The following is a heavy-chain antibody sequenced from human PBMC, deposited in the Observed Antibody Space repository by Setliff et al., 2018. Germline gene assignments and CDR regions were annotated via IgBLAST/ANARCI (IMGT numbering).Heavy chain of an antibody. CDR1: GFTFSTHA. CDR3: ARDGAHSGYLTPRYYYYMDV. J-gene: IGHJ6*03. D-gene: IGHD3-22*01. CDR2: IWSDGNNQ. Sequence: GGSLRLSCGASGFTFSTHAMHWVRQAPGKGLEWVAMIWSDGNNQFYPGSVKGRFTVSRDNSRNALYLQVRSLRIDDTAVYYCARDGAHSGYLTPRYYYYMDVWGKGTTVTVSS. V-gene: IGHV3-30*02.